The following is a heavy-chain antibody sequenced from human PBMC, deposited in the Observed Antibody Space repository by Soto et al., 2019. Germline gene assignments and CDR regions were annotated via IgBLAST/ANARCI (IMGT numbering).Heavy chain of an antibody. Sequence: GGSLRLSCAAPGFTFSSYEMNWVRQAPGKGLEWVSYISSSGSTIYYADSVKGRFTISRDNAKNSLYLQMNSLRAEDTAVYYCAKAVTTHYYYYGMDVWGQGTTVTVSS. J-gene: IGHJ6*02. V-gene: IGHV3-48*03. CDR1: GFTFSSYE. CDR3: AKAVTTHYYYYGMDV. D-gene: IGHD4-17*01. CDR2: ISSSGSTI.